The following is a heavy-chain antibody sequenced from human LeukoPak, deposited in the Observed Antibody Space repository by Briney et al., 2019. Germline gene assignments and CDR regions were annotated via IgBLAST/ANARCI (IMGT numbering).Heavy chain of an antibody. V-gene: IGHV4-34*01. CDR1: GGSFTGYC. J-gene: IGHJ4*02. CDR3: ARDLGPPGFDY. CDR2: ITHSGST. Sequence: SETLSLTCAVYGGSFTGYCWSWIRQPPGKGLEWIGEITHSGSTNYNPSLKSRVTISVDTSKNQFSLKLSSVTAADTAVYYCARDLGPPGFDYWGQGTLVTVSS. D-gene: IGHD3-16*01.